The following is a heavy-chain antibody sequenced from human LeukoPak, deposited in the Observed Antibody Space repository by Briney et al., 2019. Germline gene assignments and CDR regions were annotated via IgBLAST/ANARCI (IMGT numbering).Heavy chain of an antibody. CDR1: GGSISSSSYY. J-gene: IGHJ4*02. V-gene: IGHV4-39*07. Sequence: PETLSLTCTVSGGSISSSSYYWGWIRQPPGKGLEWIGSIYYSGSTYYNPSLKSRVTISVDTSKNQFSLKLSSVTAADTAVYYCARDLRGNGLYYFDYWGQGTLVTVSS. CDR3: ARDLRGNGLYYFDY. CDR2: IYYSGST. D-gene: IGHD5/OR15-5a*01.